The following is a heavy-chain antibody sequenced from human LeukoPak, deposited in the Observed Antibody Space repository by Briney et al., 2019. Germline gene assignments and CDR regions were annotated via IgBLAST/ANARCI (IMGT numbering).Heavy chain of an antibody. CDR2: IYCSGST. Sequence: PSETLSLTCTVSGGSISSSSYYWGWIRQPPGKGLEWIGSIYCSGSTYYNPSLKSRVTISVDTSKNQFSLKLSSVTAADTAVYYCARVKVLRTAVAATGWFDPWGQGTLVTVSS. V-gene: IGHV4-39*07. CDR3: ARVKVLRTAVAATGWFDP. D-gene: IGHD6-19*01. J-gene: IGHJ5*02. CDR1: GGSISSSSYY.